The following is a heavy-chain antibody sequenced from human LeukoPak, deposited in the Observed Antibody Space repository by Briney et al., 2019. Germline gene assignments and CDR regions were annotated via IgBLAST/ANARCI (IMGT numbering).Heavy chain of an antibody. CDR3: ARGRGGSYLRYFDY. Sequence: SSETLSLTCAVYGGSFSGYYWSWIRQPPGKGLEWIGEINHSGSTNYNPSLKSRVTISVDTSKNQFSLKLSSVTAADTAVYYCARGRGGSYLRYFDYWGQGTLVTVSS. D-gene: IGHD1-26*01. V-gene: IGHV4-34*01. CDR2: INHSGST. J-gene: IGHJ4*02. CDR1: GGSFSGYY.